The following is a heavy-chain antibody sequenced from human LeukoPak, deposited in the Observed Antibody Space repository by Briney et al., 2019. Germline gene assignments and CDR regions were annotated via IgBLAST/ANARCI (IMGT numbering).Heavy chain of an antibody. CDR1: GGSISTYY. Sequence: SETLSLTCTVSGGSISTYYWSWVRLPPGKGLEWIGYIYNSGSTKYNPSLKSRVTVSVDTSKNQLSLKLSSVTAADTAVYYCATSSFITFGGVIGVPYFDYWGQGTLVTVSS. V-gene: IGHV4-59*08. CDR3: ATSSFITFGGVIGVPYFDY. D-gene: IGHD3-16*02. J-gene: IGHJ4*02. CDR2: IYNSGST.